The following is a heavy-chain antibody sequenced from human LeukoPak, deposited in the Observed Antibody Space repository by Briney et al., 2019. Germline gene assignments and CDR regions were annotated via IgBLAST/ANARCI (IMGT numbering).Heavy chain of an antibody. V-gene: IGHV4-34*01. D-gene: IGHD3-10*01. CDR2: INHSGST. J-gene: IGHJ4*02. CDR3: ATAVYGSGSYLAF. Sequence: SETLSLTCAVYGGSFSGYYWSWIRQPPGKGLEWIGEINHSGSTNYNPSLKSRVTISVDTSKNQFSLKLSSVTATDTAVYYCATAVYGSGSYLAFWGQGTLVTVSS. CDR1: GGSFSGYY.